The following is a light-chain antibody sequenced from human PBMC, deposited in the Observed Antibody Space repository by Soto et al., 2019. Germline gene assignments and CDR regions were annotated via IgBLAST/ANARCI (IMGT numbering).Light chain of an antibody. CDR1: QVIRSS. Sequence: DIQMTQSPSSVSASVGDRATIRCQPSQVIRSSLAWHQQKLGKAPKILISAASSLQRSVPSTCSGRGSGTDFTLTISSLPPEVFATYSCQQSYRTPITFGQGTRLEIK. CDR3: QQSYRTPIT. J-gene: IGKJ5*01. CDR2: AAS. V-gene: IGKV1-39*01.